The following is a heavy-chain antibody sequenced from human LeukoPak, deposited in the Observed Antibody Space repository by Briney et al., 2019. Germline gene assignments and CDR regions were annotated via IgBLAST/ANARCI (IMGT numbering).Heavy chain of an antibody. J-gene: IGHJ6*03. CDR2: INPNSGGT. V-gene: IGHV1-2*02. D-gene: IGHD6-19*01. CDR1: GYTFTGYY. CDR3: ARGSRSSGWESYYYYYMDV. Sequence: GASVKVSCKASGYTFTGYYMHWVRQAPGQGLEWMGWINPNSGGTNYAQKFQGRVTMTRDTSISTAYMELSRLRSDDTAVYYCARGSRSSGWESYYYYYMDVWGKGTTVTVSS.